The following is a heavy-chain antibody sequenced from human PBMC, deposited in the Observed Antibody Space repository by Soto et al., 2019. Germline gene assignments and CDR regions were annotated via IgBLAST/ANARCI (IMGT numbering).Heavy chain of an antibody. CDR3: ARDLEIVVVTLAGY. CDR1: GFTFSSYA. J-gene: IGHJ4*02. CDR2: ISYDGSNK. D-gene: IGHD2-21*02. V-gene: IGHV3-30-3*01. Sequence: GGSLRLSCAASGFTFSSYAMHWVRQAPGKGLEWVAVISYDGSNKYYADSVKGRFTISRDNSKNTLYLQMNSLRAEDTAVYYCARDLEIVVVTLAGYWSQGTLVTGSS.